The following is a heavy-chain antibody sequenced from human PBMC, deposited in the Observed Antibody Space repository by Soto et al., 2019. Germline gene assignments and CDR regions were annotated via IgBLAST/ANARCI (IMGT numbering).Heavy chain of an antibody. V-gene: IGHV3-23*01. CDR1: GFTFTSYA. CDR2: GNVAGIAP. J-gene: IGHJ4*01. CDR3: ATSGAAVGRSGGSVGLDY. D-gene: IGHD3-10*01. Sequence: EVHLLESGGDFVQPGGSLRLSCVASGFTFTSYAMGWVRQAPGGGLEWVTFGNVAGIAPYYADSVKGRFTLSRDNSKSTLYLQLNSLRAEDTAVYYRATSGAAVGRSGGSVGLDYWGDGTVLTVSS.